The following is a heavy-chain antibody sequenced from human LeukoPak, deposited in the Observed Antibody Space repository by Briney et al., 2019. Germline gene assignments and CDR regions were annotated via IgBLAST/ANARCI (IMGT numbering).Heavy chain of an antibody. CDR2: IIPIFGTA. Sequence: GSSVKVSCKASGGTFSSYAISWVRQAPGQGLEWMGGIIPIFGTANYAQKFQGRVTITADESTSTAYMELSSLTSEDTAVYYCATGTPIKTIFGVVIPGGGAFDIWGQGTMVTVSS. J-gene: IGHJ3*02. CDR1: GGTFSSYA. V-gene: IGHV1-69*01. CDR3: ATGTPIKTIFGVVIPGGGAFDI. D-gene: IGHD3-3*01.